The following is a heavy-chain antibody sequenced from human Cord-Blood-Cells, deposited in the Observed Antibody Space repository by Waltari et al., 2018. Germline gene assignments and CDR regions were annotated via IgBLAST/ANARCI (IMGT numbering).Heavy chain of an antibody. D-gene: IGHD7-27*01. J-gene: IGHJ2*01. CDR1: GFTFSSYS. CDR3: ATLGISSFDL. CDR2: ISSSSIYI. Sequence: EVQLVESGGGLVKPGGSLRLSCAASGFTFSSYSMNWVRQAPGKGLEWVSSISSSSIYIYYADSVKGRFTISRDNAKNSLYLQMNSLRAEDTAVYYCATLGISSFDLWGRGTLVTVSS. V-gene: IGHV3-21*01.